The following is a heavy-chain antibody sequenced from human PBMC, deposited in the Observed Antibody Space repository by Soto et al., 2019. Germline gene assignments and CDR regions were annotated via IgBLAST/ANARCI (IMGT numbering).Heavy chain of an antibody. J-gene: IGHJ6*02. V-gene: IGHV3-30*18. CDR3: AKTRGYEPYYYGLDV. CDR2: ISYDGSNK. CDR1: GFTFTNYA. Sequence: GGSLRLSCAASGFTFTNYAMHWVRQAPGKGLEWVSIISYDGSNKYYADSVKGRFTISRDNSKNTLYLQMNSLRAEDTAVYYCAKTRGYEPYYYGLDVWGQGTMVTVSS. D-gene: IGHD5-12*01.